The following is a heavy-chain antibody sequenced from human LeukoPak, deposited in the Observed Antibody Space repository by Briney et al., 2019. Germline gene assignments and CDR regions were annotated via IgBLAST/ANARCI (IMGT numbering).Heavy chain of an antibody. Sequence: SETLSLTCTVTGDSISLQYWNWVRQPPGKGLEWLGYISSSGNTNYHPSVNSRVTISRDTSKNQLSLRLKSLTAADTAVYYCARRSPIAAEDYWGQGILVTVSS. CDR2: ISSSGNT. V-gene: IGHV4-4*09. CDR3: ARRSPIAAEDY. D-gene: IGHD6-6*01. CDR1: GDSISLQY. J-gene: IGHJ4*02.